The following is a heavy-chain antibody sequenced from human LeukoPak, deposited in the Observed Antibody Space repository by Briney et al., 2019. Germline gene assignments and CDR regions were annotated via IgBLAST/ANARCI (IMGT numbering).Heavy chain of an antibody. V-gene: IGHV3-23*01. J-gene: IGHJ4*02. D-gene: IGHD6-13*01. CDR2: ISGSGTST. CDR3: ARDRGGYSSDY. Sequence: GGSLRLSCAASGFTFSSCAMSWVRQAPGKGLEWVSGISGSGTSTYYADSVKGRFTISRDNSKNTLYLQMNSLRAEDTAVYYCARDRGGYSSDYWGQGTLVTVSS. CDR1: GFTFSSCA.